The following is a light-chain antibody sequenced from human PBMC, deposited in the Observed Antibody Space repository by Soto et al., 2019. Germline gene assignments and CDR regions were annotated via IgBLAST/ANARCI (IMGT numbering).Light chain of an antibody. J-gene: IGKJ1*01. CDR1: QSLVYSDGNTY. CDR3: MKGTHWPWT. CDR2: KVS. V-gene: IGKV2-30*01. Sequence: DVVMTQSPLSLPVTLGQPASISCRSSQSLVYSDGNTYLNWFQQRPGQSPRRLIYKVSNRDSGVPDRFSGRGSGTDFTLKISRVEAEDVGVYYCMKGTHWPWTFGLGTKGDIK.